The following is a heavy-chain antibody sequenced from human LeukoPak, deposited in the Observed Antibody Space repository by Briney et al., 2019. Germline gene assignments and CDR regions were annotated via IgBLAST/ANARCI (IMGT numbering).Heavy chain of an antibody. CDR2: IYYSGST. J-gene: IGHJ6*02. CDR1: GGSISSYY. V-gene: IGHV4-59*01. Sequence: SETLSLTFTVSGGSISSYYWSWIRQPPGKGLEWIGYIYYSGSTNYNPSLKSRVTISVDTSKNQFSLKLSSVTAADTAVYYCARDDGSPPSMDVWGQGTTVTVSS. D-gene: IGHD6-19*01. CDR3: ARDDGSPPSMDV.